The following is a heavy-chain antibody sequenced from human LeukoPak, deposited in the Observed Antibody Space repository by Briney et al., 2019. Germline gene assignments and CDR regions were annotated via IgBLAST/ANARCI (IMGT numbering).Heavy chain of an antibody. CDR2: IKHGGSER. Sequence: PGGSLRLSCAASGFTFSSHWMTWVRQAPGKGLEWVANIKHGGSERYYVGSVQGRFTISRDNAKNSLYLQMNSLRAEDTAVYYCATYYYASGSSDWGQGTLVTVSS. CDR3: ATYYYASGSSD. CDR1: GFTFSSHW. V-gene: IGHV3-7*05. J-gene: IGHJ4*02. D-gene: IGHD3-10*01.